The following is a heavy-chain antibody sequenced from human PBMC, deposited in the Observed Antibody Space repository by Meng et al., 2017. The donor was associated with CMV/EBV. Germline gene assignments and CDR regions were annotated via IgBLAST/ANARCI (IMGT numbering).Heavy chain of an antibody. D-gene: IGHD5-18*01. CDR3: AKDLSFGYSSGVFDP. Sequence: LSLTCAASGFSFSNFAMTWVRQAPGKGLEWVSVIDTGATRTYYADSVKGRFIVTREDFKNTLFLQMNSLRAEDTAVYYCAKDLSFGYSSGVFDPWGQGTRVTVSS. CDR1: GFSFSNFA. CDR2: IDTGATRT. J-gene: IGHJ5*02. V-gene: IGHV3-23*03.